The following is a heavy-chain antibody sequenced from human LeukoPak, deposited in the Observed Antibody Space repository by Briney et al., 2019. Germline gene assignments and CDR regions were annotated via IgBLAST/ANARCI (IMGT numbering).Heavy chain of an antibody. D-gene: IGHD1-20*01. V-gene: IGHV3-23*01. CDR1: GFTFNSYA. J-gene: IGHJ4*02. Sequence: GGSLRLSCAASGFTFNSYAMSWVRQAPWERLQWVSGISDSGGNTYYADSVRGRFTISRDNSKNTLYLQMNSLRAEDTAVYYCAKDRLYNAYWGQGTLVTVSS. CDR3: AKDRLYNAY. CDR2: ISDSGGNT.